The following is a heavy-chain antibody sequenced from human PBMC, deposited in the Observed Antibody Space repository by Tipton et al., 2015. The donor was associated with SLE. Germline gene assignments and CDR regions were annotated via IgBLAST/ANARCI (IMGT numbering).Heavy chain of an antibody. CDR1: GGSISSGGYY. J-gene: IGHJ4*02. Sequence: TLSLTCSVSGGSISSGGYYWSWIRQSPGKALEWIGSISYSGSTNYNPSLKSRVTISVDTSKNQFSLNLSSVTAADTAVYYCARGRIAVAGNHFDYWGQGTLVTVSS. CDR3: ARGRIAVAGNHFDY. V-gene: IGHV4-61*08. D-gene: IGHD6-19*01. CDR2: ISYSGST.